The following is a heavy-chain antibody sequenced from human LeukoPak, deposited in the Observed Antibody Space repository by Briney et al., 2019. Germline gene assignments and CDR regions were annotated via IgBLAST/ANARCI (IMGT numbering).Heavy chain of an antibody. V-gene: IGHV4-30-4*01. J-gene: IGHJ5*02. CDR2: IYYSGST. CDR3: ARDIAAAGTVGGDWFDP. Sequence: PSQTLSLTCTVSGGSISSGGYYWSWIRQPPGKGLEWIGYIYYSGSTYYNPSLKSRVTISVDTSKNQFSLKLSSVTAADTAVYYCARDIAAAGTVGGDWFDPWGQGTLVTVSS. CDR1: GGSISSGGYY. D-gene: IGHD6-13*01.